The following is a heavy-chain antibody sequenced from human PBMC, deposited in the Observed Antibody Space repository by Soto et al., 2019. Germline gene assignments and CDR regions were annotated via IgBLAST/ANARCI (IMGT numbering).Heavy chain of an antibody. J-gene: IGHJ6*02. CDR1: GGSISGYY. Sequence: SETLSLTCTVSGGSISGYYWIWIRQPPGKGLEWIGYIYYSGGTKYNTSLKSRVTISVDTSKNQFSLRLSSVAAADTAVYYCARDLGSGYDLAMDVWGQGTTVTVSS. CDR3: ARDLGSGYDLAMDV. V-gene: IGHV4-59*01. CDR2: IYYSGGT. D-gene: IGHD5-12*01.